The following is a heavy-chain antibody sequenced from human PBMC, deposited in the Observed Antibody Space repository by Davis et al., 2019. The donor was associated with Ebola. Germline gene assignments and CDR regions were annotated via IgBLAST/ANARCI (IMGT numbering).Heavy chain of an antibody. V-gene: IGHV4-39*01. CDR2: IYYSGST. Sequence: SETLSLTCTASGGSISSSSYYWGWIRQPPGKGLEWIGSIYYSGSTYYNPSLKSRVTISVDTSKNQFSLKLSSVTAADTAVYYCARVDYQGWFDPWGQGTLVTVSS. CDR1: GGSISSSSYY. J-gene: IGHJ5*02. CDR3: ARVDYQGWFDP. D-gene: IGHD4/OR15-4a*01.